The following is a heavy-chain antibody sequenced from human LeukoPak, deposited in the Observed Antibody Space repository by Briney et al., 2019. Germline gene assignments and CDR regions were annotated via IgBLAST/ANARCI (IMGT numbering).Heavy chain of an antibody. V-gene: IGHV1-69*04. CDR3: AREQQEYFDY. Sequence: GASVKVSCKASGGTFSSYAISWVRQAPGQGVEWMGRIIPILGIANYAQKFQGRVTITADKSTSTAYMELSSLRSEDTAVYYCAREQQEYFDYWGQGTLVTVSS. CDR2: IIPILGIA. J-gene: IGHJ4*02. CDR1: GGTFSSYA. D-gene: IGHD6-13*01.